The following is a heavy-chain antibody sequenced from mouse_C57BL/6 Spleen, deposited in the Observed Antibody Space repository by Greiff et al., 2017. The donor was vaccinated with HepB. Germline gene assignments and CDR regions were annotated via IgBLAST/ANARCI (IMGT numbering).Heavy chain of an antibody. CDR2: IYPSDSET. J-gene: IGHJ2*01. D-gene: IGHD4-1*01. CDR1: GYTFTSYW. Sequence: QVQLQQSGAELVRPGSSVKLSCKASGYTFTSYWMDWVKQRPGQGLEWIGNIYPSDSETHYNQKFKDKATLTVDKSSSTAYMQLSSLTSEDSAVYYCARGVGRRDYWGQGTTLTVSS. CDR3: ARGVGRRDY. V-gene: IGHV1-61*01.